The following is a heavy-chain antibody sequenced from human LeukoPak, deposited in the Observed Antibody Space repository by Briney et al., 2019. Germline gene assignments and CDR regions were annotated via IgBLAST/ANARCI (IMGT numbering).Heavy chain of an antibody. Sequence: PGGSLRLSCAASGFTFSSYGMHWVRQAPGKGLEWVSAISGSGGSTYYADSVKGRFTISRDNSKNTLYLQMNSLRAEDTAVYYCAKDHRGYSGYEYDYWGQGTLVTVSS. J-gene: IGHJ4*02. D-gene: IGHD5-12*01. CDR1: GFTFSSYG. V-gene: IGHV3-23*01. CDR3: AKDHRGYSGYEYDY. CDR2: ISGSGGST.